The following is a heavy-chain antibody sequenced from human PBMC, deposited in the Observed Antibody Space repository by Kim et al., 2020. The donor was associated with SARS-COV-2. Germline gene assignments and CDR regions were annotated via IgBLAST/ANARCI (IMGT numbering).Heavy chain of an antibody. Sequence: GGSLRLSCAASGFTLTKYWMHWVRQAPGKGLVWVSRISSDGITVNYADSVKGRFTISRDNAKNRLYLQMNRLRADDTAVYYCTRVVEGAAGLCDYWGQGTLVTVSS. D-gene: IGHD1-26*01. CDR1: GFTLTKYW. CDR3: TRVVEGAAGLCDY. J-gene: IGHJ4*02. V-gene: IGHV3-74*01. CDR2: ISSDGITV.